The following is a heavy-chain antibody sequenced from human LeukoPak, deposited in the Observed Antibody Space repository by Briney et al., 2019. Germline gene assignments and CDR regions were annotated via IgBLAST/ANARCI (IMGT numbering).Heavy chain of an antibody. CDR3: ATRRPTGGGDAFDI. J-gene: IGHJ3*02. D-gene: IGHD4-11*01. CDR1: GGTFSSYA. CDR2: IIPILGTA. V-gene: IGHV1-69*06. Sequence: ASVKVSCKASGGTFSSYAISWVRQAPGQRLEWMGGIIPILGTANYAQKFQGRVTMTEDTSTDTAYMELSSLRSEDTAVYYCATRRPTGGGDAFDIWGQGTMVTVSS.